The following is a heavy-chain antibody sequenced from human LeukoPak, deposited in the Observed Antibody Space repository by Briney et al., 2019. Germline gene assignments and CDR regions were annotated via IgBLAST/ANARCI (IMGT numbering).Heavy chain of an antibody. V-gene: IGHV3-7*01. Sequence: GGSLRLSCADSGFTFSNYWTNWVRQAPGKGLEWVANIKQDGSEKYYVDSVKGRFTISRDNAENSLNLQMNSLRAGDTAVYYCARSYSTSSKFFDYWGQGTLVTVSS. D-gene: IGHD6-6*01. CDR1: GFTFSNYW. J-gene: IGHJ4*02. CDR3: ARSYSTSSKFFDY. CDR2: IKQDGSEK.